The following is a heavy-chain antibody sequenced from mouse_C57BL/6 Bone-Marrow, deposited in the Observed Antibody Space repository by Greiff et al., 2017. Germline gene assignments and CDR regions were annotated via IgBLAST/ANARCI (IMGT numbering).Heavy chain of an antibody. CDR2: IWRGGST. Sequence: VQLQESGPGLVQPSQSLSITCTVSGFSLTSYGVHWVRQSPGKGLEWLGVIWRGGSTDYNAAFMSRLSITKDNSKAQFFFKMYSLQADDTAIYCCAKVDCYPYAMDYWGQGTSVTVSS. D-gene: IGHD2-3*01. J-gene: IGHJ4*01. CDR1: GFSLTSYG. V-gene: IGHV2-5*01. CDR3: AKVDCYPYAMDY.